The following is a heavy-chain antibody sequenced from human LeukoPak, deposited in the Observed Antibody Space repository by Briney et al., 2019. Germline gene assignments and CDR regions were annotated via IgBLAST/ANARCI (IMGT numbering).Heavy chain of an antibody. CDR2: IYSGGST. D-gene: IGHD1-26*01. CDR3: ATQWELNTKLTDY. CDR1: GFTVSSNY. J-gene: IGHJ4*02. V-gene: IGHV3-53*01. Sequence: GGSLRLSCAASGFTVSSNYMSWVRQAPGKGLEWVSVIYSGGSTYYADSVKGRFTISRDNSKNTLDLQMNSLRAEDTAVYYCATQWELNTKLTDYWGQGTLVTVSS.